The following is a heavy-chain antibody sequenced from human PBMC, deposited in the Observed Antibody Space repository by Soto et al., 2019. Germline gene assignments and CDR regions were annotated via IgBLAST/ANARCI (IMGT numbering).Heavy chain of an antibody. CDR1: GGSISSYY. J-gene: IGHJ4*02. Sequence: PSETLSLTCTVSGGSISSYYWSWIRQPPGKGLEWIGYIYYSGSTNYNPSLKSRVTISVDTSKNQFSLKLSSVTAADTAVYYCARYYYYDSSGYYYGFYYFDYWGQGTLVTVSS. CDR2: IYYSGST. V-gene: IGHV4-59*01. CDR3: ARYYYYDSSGYYYGFYYFDY. D-gene: IGHD3-22*01.